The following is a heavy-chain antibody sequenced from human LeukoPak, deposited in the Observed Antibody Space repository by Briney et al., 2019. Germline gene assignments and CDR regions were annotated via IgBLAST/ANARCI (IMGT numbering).Heavy chain of an antibody. V-gene: IGHV1-69*13. CDR2: IIPIFGTA. CDR3: ARTGGYSSSWFPLDY. CDR1: GGTFSSYA. D-gene: IGHD6-13*01. Sequence: SVKVSCKASGGTFSSYAISWVRQAPGQGLEWMGGIIPIFGTANYAQKFQGRVTITADESTSTAYMELSSLRSEDTAVYYCARTGGYSSSWFPLDYWGQGTLVTVSP. J-gene: IGHJ4*02.